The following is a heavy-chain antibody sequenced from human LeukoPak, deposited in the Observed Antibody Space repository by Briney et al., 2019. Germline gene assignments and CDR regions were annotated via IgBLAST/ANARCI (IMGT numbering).Heavy chain of an antibody. J-gene: IGHJ4*02. CDR1: GGSISSYY. CDR3: AREYSSGFGY. Sequence: ASETLSLTCTVSGGSISSYYWSWIRQPPGKGLEWIGYIYYSGSTNYNPSLKSRVTISVDTSKNQFSLKLSSVTAADTAVYYCAREYSSGFGYWGQGTLVTVSS. V-gene: IGHV4-59*01. D-gene: IGHD6-19*01. CDR2: IYYSGST.